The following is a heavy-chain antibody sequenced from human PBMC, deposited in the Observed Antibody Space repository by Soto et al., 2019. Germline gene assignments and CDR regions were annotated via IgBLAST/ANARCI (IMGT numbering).Heavy chain of an antibody. D-gene: IGHD5-12*01. Sequence: QVQLVQSGAEAKRPGSSVKVSCKASGGTFSSYAISWVRQAPGQGLEWLGGIIPSFGTGNHQQNFQGRLTITADESTSTVYMELSGLTSGDTAVYYCARERGGYNRGDFEFWGQGTLVTVSS. J-gene: IGHJ4*02. CDR1: GGTFSSYA. CDR2: IIPSFGTG. CDR3: ARERGGYNRGDFEF. V-gene: IGHV1-69*01.